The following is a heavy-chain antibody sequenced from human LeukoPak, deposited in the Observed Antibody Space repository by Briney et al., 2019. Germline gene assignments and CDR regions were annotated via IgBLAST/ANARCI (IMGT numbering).Heavy chain of an antibody. CDR2: IWYDGSNK. CDR1: GFTFSSYG. Sequence: AGGSLRLSCAASGFTFSSYGMHWVRQAPGKGLEWVAVIWYDGSNKYYADSVKGRFTISRDNSKNTLYLQMNSLRAEDTAVYYCARGGTYYYDSGGFLTAFDIWGQGTMVTVSS. CDR3: ARGGTYYYDSGGFLTAFDI. J-gene: IGHJ3*02. D-gene: IGHD3-22*01. V-gene: IGHV3-33*01.